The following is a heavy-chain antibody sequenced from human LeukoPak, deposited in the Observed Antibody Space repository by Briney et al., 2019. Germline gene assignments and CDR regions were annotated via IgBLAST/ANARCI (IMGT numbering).Heavy chain of an antibody. Sequence: GGSLRLSCAASGFTFSSYAMTWVRQAPGRGLEWVSSIGGSGGRTYYADSVKGRFTISRDNSKNTLYLQMNSLRAEDTAVYYCARSHYCSGGSCYASDYWGQGTLVTVSS. V-gene: IGHV3-23*01. CDR1: GFTFSSYA. CDR2: IGGSGGRT. J-gene: IGHJ4*02. CDR3: ARSHYCSGGSCYASDY. D-gene: IGHD2-15*01.